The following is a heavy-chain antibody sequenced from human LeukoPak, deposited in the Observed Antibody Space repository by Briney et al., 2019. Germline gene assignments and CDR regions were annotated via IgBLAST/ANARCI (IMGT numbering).Heavy chain of an antibody. CDR2: INHGGST. V-gene: IGHV4-34*01. CDR3: AIYGDYTFDY. CDR1: GGSFSGYY. J-gene: IGHJ4*02. Sequence: SGTLSLTCAVYGGSFSGYYRSWIRQPPGKGLEWIGNINHGGSTSYNPSLKSRVAFSVDTSKNQFSLNLSSVTAADTAVYYCAIYGDYTFDYWGQGTLVTVSS. D-gene: IGHD4-17*01.